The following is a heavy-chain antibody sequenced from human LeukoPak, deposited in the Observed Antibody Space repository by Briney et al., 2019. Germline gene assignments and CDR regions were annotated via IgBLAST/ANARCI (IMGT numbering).Heavy chain of an antibody. J-gene: IGHJ4*02. CDR1: GFIFSDYY. Sequence: PGGSLRLSCAASGFIFSDYYMSWIRQAPGKGLERVSYISSSGSTIYYADSVKGRFTISRDNAKNSLYLQMNSLRAEDTAVYYCARDRGSYEAIGDYWGQGTLVTVSS. CDR3: ARDRGSYEAIGDY. D-gene: IGHD1-26*01. CDR2: ISSSGSTI. V-gene: IGHV3-11*04.